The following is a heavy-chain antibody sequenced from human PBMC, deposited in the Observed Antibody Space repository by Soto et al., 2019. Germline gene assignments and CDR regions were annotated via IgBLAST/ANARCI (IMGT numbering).Heavy chain of an antibody. CDR3: VAAPQGGEFDP. CDR1: GFTLSNSA. D-gene: IGHD3-16*01. CDR2: IVGGSGST. V-gene: IGHV1-58*01. J-gene: IGHJ5*02. Sequence: SVKVSCKASGFTLSNSAVQWVRQARGQRLEWIGWIVGGSGSTKYAQKFQGRVSITRGMPANVVYMEVSSLRSGDPAGYYCVAAPQGGEFDPGGQGTLVTVS.